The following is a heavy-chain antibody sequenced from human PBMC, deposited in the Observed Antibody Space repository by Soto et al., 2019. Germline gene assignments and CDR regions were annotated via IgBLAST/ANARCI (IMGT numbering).Heavy chain of an antibody. J-gene: IGHJ6*02. Sequence: GASVKVSCKASGGTFSSYAISWVRQAPGQGLEWMGGIIPIFGTANYAQKFQGRVTITADESTSTSYMEVNNLRSEDTAVYYCAKVRYSSPMGYYYGMDVWGQGTTVTVSS. CDR3: AKVRYSSPMGYYYGMDV. CDR1: GGTFSSYA. CDR2: IIPIFGTA. V-gene: IGHV1-69*13. D-gene: IGHD6-19*01.